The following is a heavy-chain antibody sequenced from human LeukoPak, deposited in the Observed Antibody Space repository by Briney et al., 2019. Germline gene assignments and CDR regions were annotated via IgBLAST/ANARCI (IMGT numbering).Heavy chain of an antibody. CDR3: ATQEKRWLQLSNDY. CDR2: IYSGGST. Sequence: PGGSLRLSCAASGFTFSSYAMSWVRQAPGKGLEWVSVIYSGGSTYYADSVKGRFTISRDNSKNTLYLQMNSLRAEDTAVYYCATQEKRWLQLSNDYWGQGTLVTVSS. D-gene: IGHD5-24*01. J-gene: IGHJ4*02. V-gene: IGHV3-66*01. CDR1: GFTFSSYA.